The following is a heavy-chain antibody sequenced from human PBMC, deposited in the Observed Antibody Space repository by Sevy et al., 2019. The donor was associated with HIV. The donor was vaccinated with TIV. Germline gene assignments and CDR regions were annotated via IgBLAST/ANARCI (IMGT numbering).Heavy chain of an antibody. J-gene: IGHJ4*02. Sequence: GGSLRLSCAASGFTFSSYVMHWVRQAPGKGLEWVALIWCDGTIKYYSDSVKGRFTISRDNSKDTLFLQMNSLTPEDTALYYCARGGGYCGGDCYSIDYWGQGALVTVSS. CDR1: GFTFSSYV. V-gene: IGHV3-33*08. CDR3: ARGGGYCGGDCYSIDY. CDR2: IWCDGTIK. D-gene: IGHD2-21*02.